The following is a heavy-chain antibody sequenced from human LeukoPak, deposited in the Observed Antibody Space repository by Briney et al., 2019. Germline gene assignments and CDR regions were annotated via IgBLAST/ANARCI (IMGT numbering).Heavy chain of an antibody. CDR2: ISWNSGSI. V-gene: IGHV3-9*01. J-gene: IGHJ4*02. CDR3: AKADNYDFWSGPDY. CDR1: GFTVSSNY. Sequence: GGSLRLSCAASGFTVSSNYMSWVRQAPGKGLEWVSGISWNSGSIGYADSVKGRFTISRDNAKNSLYLQMNSLRAEDTALYYCAKADNYDFWSGPDYWGQGTLVTVSS. D-gene: IGHD3-3*01.